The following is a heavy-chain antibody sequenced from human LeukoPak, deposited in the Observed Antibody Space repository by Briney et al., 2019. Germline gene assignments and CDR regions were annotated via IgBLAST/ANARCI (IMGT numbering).Heavy chain of an antibody. CDR2: ISYEGGTQ. V-gene: IGHV3-30*18. D-gene: IGHD3-10*01. Sequence: GMSLRLSCAASGVTLSPYGMHWVRQAPGKGLEWVAVISYEGGTQHYADSVKGRFTISRDNSKNTLYLQMNSLRAEDTAVYYCAKDPFGEFHFGYWGQGTLVTVSS. CDR1: GVTLSPYG. CDR3: AKDPFGEFHFGY. J-gene: IGHJ4*02.